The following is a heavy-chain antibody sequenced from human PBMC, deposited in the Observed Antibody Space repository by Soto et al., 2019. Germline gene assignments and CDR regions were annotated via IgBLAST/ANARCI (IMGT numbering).Heavy chain of an antibody. D-gene: IGHD3-3*01. V-gene: IGHV4-61*01. CDR2: IYYSGST. Sequence: SETLSLTCTVSGGSVSSGSYYWSWIRQSPGKGLEWIGYIYYSGSTNYNPSLKSRVTISVDTSKNQFSLKLSSVTAADTAVYYCARVGFGVVTPFDYWGQGTLVTVSS. J-gene: IGHJ4*02. CDR3: ARVGFGVVTPFDY. CDR1: GGSVSSGSYY.